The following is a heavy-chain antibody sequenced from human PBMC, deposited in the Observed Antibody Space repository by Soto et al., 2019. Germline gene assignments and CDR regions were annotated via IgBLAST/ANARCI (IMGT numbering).Heavy chain of an antibody. CDR2: IYPGDSDT. J-gene: IGHJ6*04. Sequence: GESLNISCKGSGYRFTSYWIGWVRPMPGKGLEWMGIIYPGDSDTRYSPSFQGQVTISADKPISTAYLQWSSLKASDTAMYYCARHVRGSGKNYGMDVWGKGTTVTVSS. CDR3: ARHVRGSGKNYGMDV. V-gene: IGHV5-51*01. D-gene: IGHD2-15*01. CDR1: GYRFTSYW.